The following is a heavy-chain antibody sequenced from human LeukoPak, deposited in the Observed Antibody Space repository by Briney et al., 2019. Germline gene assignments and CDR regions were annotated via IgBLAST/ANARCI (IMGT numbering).Heavy chain of an antibody. V-gene: IGHV4-59*01. CDR3: ARVITGTSNFDY. Sequence: SETLSLTCTVSGGSISSYYWSWIRQPPGKGLEWIGFVSYSGDTNYNPSLKSRVTMSLDTSKNQFSLNLNSITAADTAVYFCARVITGTSNFDYWGQGTLVTVSS. CDR1: GGSISSYY. D-gene: IGHD1-20*01. CDR2: VSYSGDT. J-gene: IGHJ4*02.